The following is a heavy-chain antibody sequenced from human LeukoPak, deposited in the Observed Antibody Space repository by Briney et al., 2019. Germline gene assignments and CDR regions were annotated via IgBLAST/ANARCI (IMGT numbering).Heavy chain of an antibody. D-gene: IGHD5-12*01. Sequence: SVKVSCKASGGTFSSDAISWVRQAPGQGLECMGGIIPIFGTANYAQKFQGRVTITADESTSTACMELSSLRSEDTAVYYCARYSPDIVATIDLGYYYGMDVWGQGTTVTVSS. V-gene: IGHV1-69*13. CDR3: ARYSPDIVATIDLGYYYGMDV. CDR1: GGTFSSDA. J-gene: IGHJ6*02. CDR2: IIPIFGTA.